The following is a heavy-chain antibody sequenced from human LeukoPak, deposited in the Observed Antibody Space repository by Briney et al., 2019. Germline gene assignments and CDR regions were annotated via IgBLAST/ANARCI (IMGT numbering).Heavy chain of an antibody. J-gene: IGHJ6*02. CDR1: GCSLSTGGMC. D-gene: IGHD3-3*01. Sequence: SGPTLVNPTQTLTLTCTFSGCSLSTGGMCVSWIRQPPGKALEWLARIDWDDDKYYSPSLKTRLTISKGTSKNQVVLTMTNMDPVDTATYYCARIPSYYDFWSGYYSRVYYGMDVWGQGTTVTVSS. CDR3: ARIPSYYDFWSGYYSRVYYGMDV. V-gene: IGHV2-70*11. CDR2: IDWDDDK.